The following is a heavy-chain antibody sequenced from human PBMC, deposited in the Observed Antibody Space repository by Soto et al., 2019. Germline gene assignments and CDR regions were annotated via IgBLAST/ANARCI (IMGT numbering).Heavy chain of an antibody. D-gene: IGHD3-10*01. CDR3: ARDSEDYYNL. J-gene: IGHJ5*02. Sequence: QVQLQESGPGLVKPSETLSLTCTVSGGSVSSGSYYWSWIRQPPGKGLEWIGYIYYSGSTNYNPSPKRRVNISVDTSKNQFSLKLSSVTAADTAVYYCARDSEDYYNLWGQGTLVTVSS. V-gene: IGHV4-61*01. CDR1: GGSVSSGSYY. CDR2: IYYSGST.